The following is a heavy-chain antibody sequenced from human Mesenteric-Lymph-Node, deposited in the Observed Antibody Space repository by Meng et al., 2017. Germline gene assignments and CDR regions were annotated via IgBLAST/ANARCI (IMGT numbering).Heavy chain of an antibody. Sequence: QGPLQQQVAGLLKPPETLSPTCTVSGGSASSGGYYWTWIRQHPEKGLEWFGHIYYSGSTFYNPSLKRRVIISIDTSKNQFSLNLRSVTAADTAVYYCARVSSGWDYFDYWGQGTLVTVSS. CDR2: IYYSGST. CDR1: GGSASSGGYY. D-gene: IGHD6-19*01. CDR3: ARVSSGWDYFDY. V-gene: IGHV4-31*03. J-gene: IGHJ4*02.